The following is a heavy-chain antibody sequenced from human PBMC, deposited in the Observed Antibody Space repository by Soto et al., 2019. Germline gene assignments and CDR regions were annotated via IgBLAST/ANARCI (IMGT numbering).Heavy chain of an antibody. D-gene: IGHD3-22*01. V-gene: IGHV4-4*02. CDR3: ARDQKYYYDSSGYYSNWFDP. J-gene: IGHJ5*02. CDR1: GGSISSSNW. Sequence: SETLSLTCAVSGGSISSSNWWSWVRQPPGKGLEWIGEIYHSGSTNYNPSLKSRVTISVDKSKNQFSLKLSSVTAADTAVYYCARDQKYYYDSSGYYSNWFDPWSQGTLVTVSS. CDR2: IYHSGST.